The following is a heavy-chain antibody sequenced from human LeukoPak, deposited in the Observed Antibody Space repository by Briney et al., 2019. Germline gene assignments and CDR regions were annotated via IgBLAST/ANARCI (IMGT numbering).Heavy chain of an antibody. CDR3: AKDRRGSGSYLDY. CDR2: ISYDGSNK. J-gene: IGHJ4*02. CDR1: GFTFSSYG. Sequence: PGRSLRLSCAASGFTFSSYGMHWVRQAPGKGLEWVAVISYDGSNKYYADSVKGRFTLSRDNSKNMLYLQMNSLRAEDTAVYYCAKDRRGSGSYLDYWGQGTLVTVSS. D-gene: IGHD3-10*01. V-gene: IGHV3-30*18.